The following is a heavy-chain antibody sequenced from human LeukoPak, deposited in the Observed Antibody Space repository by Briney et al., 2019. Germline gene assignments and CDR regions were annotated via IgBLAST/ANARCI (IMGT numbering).Heavy chain of an antibody. CDR3: ARDYYGDSYFDN. CDR2: INWNGGST. D-gene: IGHD4-17*01. V-gene: IGHV3-20*04. Sequence: GGSLRLSCAASGFTFINYGMNWVRQAPGKGLEWVSGINWNGGSTGYADSVKGRFTISRDNVKNSLYLEMDSLRAEDTALYYCARDYYGDSYFDNWGQGTLVTVSS. CDR1: GFTFINYG. J-gene: IGHJ4*02.